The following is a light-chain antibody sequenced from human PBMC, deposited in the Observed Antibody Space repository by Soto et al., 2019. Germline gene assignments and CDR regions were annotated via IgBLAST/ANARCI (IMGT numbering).Light chain of an antibody. Sequence: ELALTQSQGTLFLSPGERAPLSCMASQSFSNNYLAWHQQKPGRAPMLLVYGASNRATGIPDRGSGSGSGTDFTLTISRLEPDDFAVYYWHHNGSSGTFGQGTKVDI. CDR3: HHNGSSGT. V-gene: IGKV3-20*01. CDR2: GAS. J-gene: IGKJ1*01. CDR1: QSFSNNY.